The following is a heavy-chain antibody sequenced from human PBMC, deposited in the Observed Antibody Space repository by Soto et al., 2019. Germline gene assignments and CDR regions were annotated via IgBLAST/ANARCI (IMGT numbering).Heavy chain of an antibody. D-gene: IGHD2-15*01. CDR3: AKEAYSGATSGAPFDY. V-gene: IGHV3-30*18. CDR2: ILFDGSNQ. J-gene: IGHJ4*02. CDR1: GFTFSSYG. Sequence: QVQLVESGGGVVQPGTSLRLSCAASGFTFSSYGMHWVRQAPGKGLERVAIILFDGSNQYYADSGEGRFTISRDNSKNTVYLPMNSLRAEETAVYYCAKEAYSGATSGAPFDYWGQGTLVTVSS.